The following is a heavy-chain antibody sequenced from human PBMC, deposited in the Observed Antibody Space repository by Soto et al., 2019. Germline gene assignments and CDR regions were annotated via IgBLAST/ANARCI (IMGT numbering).Heavy chain of an antibody. Sequence: QVQLQESGPGLVKPSETLSLTCTVSGGSISNYYWSWIRQPPGKGLEWIGYIYYSGSTNYNPFLTSRVTRSVDTSKNQFSLKLSSVTAADTAVYYCARRWGRSFDSWGQGTLVTVSS. V-gene: IGHV4-59*08. D-gene: IGHD2-15*01. CDR3: ARRWGRSFDS. J-gene: IGHJ4*02. CDR1: GGSISNYY. CDR2: IYYSGST.